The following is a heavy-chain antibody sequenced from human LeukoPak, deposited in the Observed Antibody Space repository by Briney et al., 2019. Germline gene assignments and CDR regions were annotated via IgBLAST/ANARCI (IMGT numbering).Heavy chain of an antibody. J-gene: IGHJ6*02. V-gene: IGHV3-23*01. D-gene: IGHD4-17*01. CDR2: ISGSGTST. CDR1: GFTFSSYA. Sequence: GGSLRLSCAASGFTFSSYAMSWVRQAPGKGLEWVSVISGSGTSTYYADSAKGRFTISRGNSKNTLYLQMNSLRAEDTAVYYCARDTVTTFRFRDYYYYGMDVWGQGTTVTVSS. CDR3: ARDTVTTFRFRDYYYYGMDV.